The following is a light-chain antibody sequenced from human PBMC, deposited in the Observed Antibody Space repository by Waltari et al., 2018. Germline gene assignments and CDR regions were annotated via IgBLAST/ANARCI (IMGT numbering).Light chain of an antibody. CDR1: SSDVVGSNY. CDR3: SSYTTSSTWV. Sequence: QSALTQPASVSGSPGQSITISCTGPSSDVVGSNYVSWYQQHPGKAPKLMIFDVNNRPSGVSNRFSGSKSGNTASLTISGLQAEDEADYYCSSYTTSSTWVFGGGTKLTV. J-gene: IGLJ3*02. V-gene: IGLV2-14*03. CDR2: DVN.